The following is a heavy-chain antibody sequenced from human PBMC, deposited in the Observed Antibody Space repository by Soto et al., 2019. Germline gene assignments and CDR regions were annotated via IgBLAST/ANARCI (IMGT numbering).Heavy chain of an antibody. CDR1: GFTFSSYG. Sequence: GGSLILSCAASGFTFSSYGMQWVRRAPGKGLEWVAVIWHDGSNQYYADSVKGRFTISRDNSNNTLYLQLNSLRAEDTAVYYCARERGQIDYWGQGTLVTVSS. CDR2: IWHDGSNQ. V-gene: IGHV3-33*01. CDR3: ARERGQIDY. J-gene: IGHJ4*02.